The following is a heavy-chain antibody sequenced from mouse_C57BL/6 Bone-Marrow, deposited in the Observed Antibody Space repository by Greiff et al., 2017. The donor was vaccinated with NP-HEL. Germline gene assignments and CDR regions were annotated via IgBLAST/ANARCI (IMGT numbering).Heavy chain of an antibody. CDR3: RRRRYYGSSFWYFGV. D-gene: IGHD1-1*01. CDR2: IYPRDGST. J-gene: IGHJ1*03. V-gene: IGHV1-85*01. CDR1: GYTFTSYD. Sequence: VQLQQSGPELVKPGASVKLSCKASGYTFTSYDINWVKQRPGQGLEWIGWIYPRDGSTKYNEKFKGKATLTVDTSSSTAYMELHSPTSEDSAVYFLRRRRYYGSSFWYFGVRGTRTTVTVAS.